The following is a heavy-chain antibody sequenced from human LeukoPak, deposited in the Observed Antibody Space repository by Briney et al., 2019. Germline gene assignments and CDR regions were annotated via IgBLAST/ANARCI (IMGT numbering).Heavy chain of an antibody. CDR2: ISSSSSYI. V-gene: IGHV3-21*01. J-gene: IGHJ4*02. D-gene: IGHD3-16*02. CDR1: ALTFSSYS. Sequence: GGSLTLSCAASALTFSSYSMDWVRQAPVQGLELVSFISSSSSYITYADSVQDRLTISKDNATNSLYLQMNSLRAEDTAVYYCATASERDYDDVWGSYRSTFDYWGQGTLVTVSS. CDR3: ATASERDYDDVWGSYRSTFDY.